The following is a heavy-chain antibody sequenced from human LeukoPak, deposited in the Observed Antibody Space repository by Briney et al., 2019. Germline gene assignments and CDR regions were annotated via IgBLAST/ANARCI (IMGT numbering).Heavy chain of an antibody. Sequence: GGSLRLSCAAAGFNFGTYAMSWVRQAPGKGLEWVSAISGNGGHTEYADSVKGRFTISRDNSKNTLFLQMNGLGVEDTAVYYCAKDLYNWNYGLFDYWGQGNQVIVSS. CDR2: ISGNGGHT. CDR3: AKDLYNWNYGLFDY. CDR1: GFNFGTYA. D-gene: IGHD1-7*01. V-gene: IGHV3-23*01. J-gene: IGHJ4*02.